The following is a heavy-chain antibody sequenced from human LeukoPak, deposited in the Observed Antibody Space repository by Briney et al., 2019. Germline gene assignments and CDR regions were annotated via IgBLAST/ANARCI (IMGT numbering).Heavy chain of an antibody. CDR1: GGSFSGYF. V-gene: IGHV4-34*01. Sequence: PSETLSLTCAVYGGSFSGYFWSWIRQPPGKGLEWIGEINHSGSTNYNPSLKSRVTISVDTSKNQFSLKLSSVTAADTAEYYCARRGRITIFGVVPDDAFDIWGQGTMVTVSS. D-gene: IGHD3-3*01. CDR3: ARRGRITIFGVVPDDAFDI. J-gene: IGHJ3*02. CDR2: INHSGST.